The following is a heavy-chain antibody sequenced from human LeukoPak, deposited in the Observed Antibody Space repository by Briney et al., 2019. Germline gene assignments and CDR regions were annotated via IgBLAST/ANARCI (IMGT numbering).Heavy chain of an antibody. V-gene: IGHV3-74*01. D-gene: IGHD3-9*01. CDR2: INSDGSST. Sequence: PGGSLRLSCAASGFTFSSYWMHWVRQAPGKGLVWVSRINSDGSSTSYADSVKGRFTISRDNAKNTLYLQMNSLRAEDTAVYYCARAGYDILTGYYADYWGQGTLVTVSS. CDR1: GFTFSSYW. J-gene: IGHJ4*02. CDR3: ARAGYDILTGYYADY.